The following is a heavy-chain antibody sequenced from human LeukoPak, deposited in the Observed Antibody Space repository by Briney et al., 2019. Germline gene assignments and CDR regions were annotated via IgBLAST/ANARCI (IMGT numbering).Heavy chain of an antibody. CDR1: GGSFSGYS. V-gene: IGHV4-30-2*01. CDR3: AREYDPYAFDI. D-gene: IGHD2-8*01. Sequence: SETLSLTCAVYGGSFSGYSWSWIRQPPGKGLEWIGYIYHSGSTYYNPSLKSRVTISVDRSKNQFSLKLSSVTAADTAVYYCAREYDPYAFDIWGQGTMVTVSS. J-gene: IGHJ3*02. CDR2: IYHSGST.